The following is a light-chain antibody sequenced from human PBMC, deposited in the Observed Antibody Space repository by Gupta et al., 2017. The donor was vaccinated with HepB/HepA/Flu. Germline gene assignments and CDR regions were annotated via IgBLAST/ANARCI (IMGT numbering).Light chain of an antibody. J-gene: IGKJ2*01. CDR1: QSVSRK. V-gene: IGKV3-15*01. CDR3: QHYNNWPPYA. CDR2: DAS. Sequence: EIVMTQSPATLSVSPGETVILSCRASQSVSRKLAWYQQKLGQAPRLLIYDASTRATDIPARFSGSGSRTEFTLTISSLQSEDFAIYYCQHYNNWPPYAFGQGTKLEIK.